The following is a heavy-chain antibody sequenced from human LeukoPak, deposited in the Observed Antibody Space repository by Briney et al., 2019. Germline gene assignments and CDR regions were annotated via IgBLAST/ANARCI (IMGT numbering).Heavy chain of an antibody. CDR2: IYYSGST. Sequence: TSETLSLTCTVSGGSISSSSYYWGWIRQPPGKGLEWIGSIYYSGSTYYNPSLKSRVTISVDTSKNQFSLKLSSVTAADTAVYYCARVFGSDTSHRRSYMDVWGKGTTVTISS. V-gene: IGHV4-39*01. D-gene: IGHD3-10*02. CDR3: ARVFGSDTSHRRSYMDV. CDR1: GGSISSSSYY. J-gene: IGHJ6*03.